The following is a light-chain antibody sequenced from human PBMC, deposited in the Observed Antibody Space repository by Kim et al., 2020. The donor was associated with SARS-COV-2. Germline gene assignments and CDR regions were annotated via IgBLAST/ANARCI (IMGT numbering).Light chain of an antibody. CDR3: QQYGTSLWT. CDR2: VAS. CDR1: QTVSSSY. Sequence: EIVLTQSPGTLSLSPGERATLSCRASQTVSSSYLAWYQQKPGQAPRLLIYVASNRATGIPDRFSGSGSGTDFTLTISRVEPEDFAVYYCQQYGTSLWTFGQGTKVVIK. J-gene: IGKJ1*01. V-gene: IGKV3-20*01.